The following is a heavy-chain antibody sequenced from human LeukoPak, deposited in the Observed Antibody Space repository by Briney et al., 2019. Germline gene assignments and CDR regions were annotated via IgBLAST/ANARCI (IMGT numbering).Heavy chain of an antibody. V-gene: IGHV1-18*01. CDR2: IRAFNGNT. D-gene: IGHD6-13*01. CDR3: ARGGSSSWYPNCLDV. Sequence: GASVKVSCKASGYSFTSYGLSWVRPAPGHGLEWMGWIRAFNGNTNYAQKLQGRVTMTTDTSTSTAYMELRSLRSDDTAVYYCARGGSSSWYPNCLDVWGQGTTVTVSS. J-gene: IGHJ6*02. CDR1: GYSFTSYG.